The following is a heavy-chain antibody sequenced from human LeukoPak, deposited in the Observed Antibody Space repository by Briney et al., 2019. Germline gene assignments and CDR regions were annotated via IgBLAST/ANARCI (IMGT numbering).Heavy chain of an antibody. CDR1: GFTFSSYW. Sequence: PGGSLRLSCAASGFTFSSYWVSWVRQAPGKGLEWVANIKQDGSEKYYVDSVKGRFTISRDNAKNSLYLQMNSLRAEDTAVYYCAKDLLWFGELLDYMDVWGKGTTVTISS. CDR3: AKDLLWFGELLDYMDV. V-gene: IGHV3-7*01. J-gene: IGHJ6*03. CDR2: IKQDGSEK. D-gene: IGHD3-10*01.